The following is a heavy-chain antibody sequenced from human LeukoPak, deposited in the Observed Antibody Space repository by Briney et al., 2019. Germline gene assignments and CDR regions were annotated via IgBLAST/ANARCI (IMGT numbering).Heavy chain of an antibody. CDR1: GGSISSFY. D-gene: IGHD2-15*01. CDR3: ARDHHYCSGGSCPQRGWFDP. Sequence: PSETLSLTCTVSGGSISSFYWSWIRQPPGKGLEYIGYISYSGTTSYSPSLKSRVTISVDTSKNQFSLKLSSVTAADTAVYYCARDHHYCSGGSCPQRGWFDPWGQGTLVTVSS. CDR2: ISYSGTT. J-gene: IGHJ5*02. V-gene: IGHV4-59*01.